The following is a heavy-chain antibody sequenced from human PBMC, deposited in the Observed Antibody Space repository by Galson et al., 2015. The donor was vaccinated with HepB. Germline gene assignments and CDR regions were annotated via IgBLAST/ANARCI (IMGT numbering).Heavy chain of an antibody. V-gene: IGHV5-10-1*01. J-gene: IGHJ3*02. CDR3: ARRDKFGSGSYYNAFDM. Sequence: QSGAEVKKPGESLRISCKGSGYSFTSYWINWVRQMPGKGLEWMGRIDPSDSYANYSPSFQGHVTISADKSISTAYLRWSSLKASDTAMYYCARRDKFGSGSYYNAFDMWGQGTMVTVSS. CDR1: GYSFTSYW. CDR2: IDPSDSYA. D-gene: IGHD3-10*01.